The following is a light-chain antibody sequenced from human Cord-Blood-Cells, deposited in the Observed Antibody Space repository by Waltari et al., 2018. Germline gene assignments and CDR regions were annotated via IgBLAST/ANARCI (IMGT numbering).Light chain of an antibody. V-gene: IGKV3-11*01. J-gene: IGKJ4*01. Sequence: EIVLTQSPATLPWSPGQRATLSCRASQSVSSYLAWYQQKPGQAPRLLTYDASNRATGIPARFSGSGSGTDFTLNSRSLGPEDLAFYYWHQRSNWLTFGGGTKVEIK. CDR2: DAS. CDR1: QSVSSY. CDR3: HQRSNWLT.